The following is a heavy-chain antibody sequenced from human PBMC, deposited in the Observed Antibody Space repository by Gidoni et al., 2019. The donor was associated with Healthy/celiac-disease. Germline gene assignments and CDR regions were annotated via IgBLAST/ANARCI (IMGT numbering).Heavy chain of an antibody. CDR1: GVSFSGYY. CDR2: INHSGST. J-gene: IGHJ5*02. V-gene: IGHV4-34*01. CDR3: ARGRANYIVVVQAAIDT. Sequence: QVQLQQWGAVLFTPSETLSLTCAFYGVSFSGYYWSWIRQPPGKGLEWIGEINHSGSTNYNPSLKSRVTISVDTSKNQFSLKRSSVTAADTAVYYCARGRANYIVVVQAAIDTWGQGTLVTVSS. D-gene: IGHD2-2*01.